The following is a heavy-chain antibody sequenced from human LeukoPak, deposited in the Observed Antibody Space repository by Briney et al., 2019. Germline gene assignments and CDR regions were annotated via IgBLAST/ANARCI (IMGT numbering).Heavy chain of an antibody. Sequence: PSETLSLTCAVYGGSFSGYYWSWIRQPPGKGLEWIGEINHSGSTNYNPSLKSRVTISVDTSKNQFSLKLSSVTAADTAVYYRASHYCSSTSCYFGVWGKGTTVTVSS. CDR2: INHSGST. V-gene: IGHV4-34*01. CDR3: ASHYCSSTSCYFGV. CDR1: GGSFSGYY. J-gene: IGHJ6*04. D-gene: IGHD2-2*01.